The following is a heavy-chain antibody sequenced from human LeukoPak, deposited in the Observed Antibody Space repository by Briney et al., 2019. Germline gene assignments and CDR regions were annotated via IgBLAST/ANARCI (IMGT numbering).Heavy chain of an antibody. CDR1: GGTFSSYA. CDR2: IIPIFGTA. D-gene: IGHD6-6*01. J-gene: IGHJ4*02. Sequence: SVKVSCKASGGTFSSYAISWVRQAPGQGLEWMGGIIPIFGTANYAQKFQGRVTITADESTSTAYMELRSLRSDDTAVYYCAIFGYSSSSTLLDYWGQGTLVTVSS. V-gene: IGHV1-69*13. CDR3: AIFGYSSSSTLLDY.